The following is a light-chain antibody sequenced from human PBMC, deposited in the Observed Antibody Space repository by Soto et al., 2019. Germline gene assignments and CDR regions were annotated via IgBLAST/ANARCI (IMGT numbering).Light chain of an antibody. J-gene: IGKJ1*01. CDR2: GAS. CDR3: QQYASSPPT. V-gene: IGKV3-20*01. Sequence: EIALTQSPGTLSLSPGERATLSCRASQSVRSRYLAWYQQKPGQAPRLLIYGASSRATGIPDRFSGSGSGTDFTLTISRLEPEDCAVYYCQQYASSPPTFGQGTKVEIK. CDR1: QSVRSRY.